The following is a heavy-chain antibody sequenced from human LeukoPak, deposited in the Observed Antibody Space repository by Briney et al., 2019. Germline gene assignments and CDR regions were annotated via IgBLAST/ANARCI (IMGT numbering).Heavy chain of an antibody. CDR2: IYSGGST. CDR3: ASDSYSPEYFQQ. V-gene: IGHV3-66*01. J-gene: IGHJ1*01. CDR1: VFSVCKNY. D-gene: IGHD2-15*01. Sequence: PGGSLRLSCAASVFSVCKNYMSWVCAGPGERLWWGSGIYSGGSTFYADSVKGRFNIPRDNSKNTLYLQMNSLRAEDTAVYYCASDSYSPEYFQQWGQGTLVTVSS.